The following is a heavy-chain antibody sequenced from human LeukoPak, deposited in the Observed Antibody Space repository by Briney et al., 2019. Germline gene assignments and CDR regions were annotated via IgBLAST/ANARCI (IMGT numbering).Heavy chain of an antibody. J-gene: IGHJ1*01. CDR1: GDSDSSNSAA. Sequence: SQTLSLTCAISGDSDSSNSAAWNWIRQSPSRGLEWLGRTYYRSEWYNDYAVSVKSRININPDTSKNQFSLQLNSVTPEDTAVYYCAQADSTGYFYFQHWGQGTLVTVSS. V-gene: IGHV6-1*01. D-gene: IGHD3-22*01. CDR3: AQADSTGYFYFQH. CDR2: TYYRSEWYN.